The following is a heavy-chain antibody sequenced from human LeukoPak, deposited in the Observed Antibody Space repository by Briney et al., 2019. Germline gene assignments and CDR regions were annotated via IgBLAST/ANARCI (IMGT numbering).Heavy chain of an antibody. CDR2: ISYDGSNK. V-gene: IGHV3-30*18. J-gene: IGHJ4*02. D-gene: IGHD1-14*01. Sequence: GGSLRLSCAASGFTFSSYGMHWVRQAPGKGLEWVAVISYDGSNKYYADSVKGRFTISRGNSKNTLYLQMNSLRAEDTAVYYCAKSRIRGALGYWGQGTLVTVSS. CDR1: GFTFSSYG. CDR3: AKSRIRGALGY.